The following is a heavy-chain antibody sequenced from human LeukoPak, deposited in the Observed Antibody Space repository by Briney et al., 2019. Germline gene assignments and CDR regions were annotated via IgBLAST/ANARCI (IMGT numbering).Heavy chain of an antibody. CDR2: IYHSGST. J-gene: IGHJ3*02. V-gene: IGHV4-38-2*01. D-gene: IGHD2-2*01. CDR3: ARAVVVPAANAFDI. Sequence: SETLSLTCAVSGYSISSGYYWGWIRQPPPKALECIGSIYHSGSTYYNPSLKSRVTISVDTSKNQFSLKLSSVTAADTAVYYCARAVVVPAANAFDIWGQGTMVTVSS. CDR1: GYSISSGYY.